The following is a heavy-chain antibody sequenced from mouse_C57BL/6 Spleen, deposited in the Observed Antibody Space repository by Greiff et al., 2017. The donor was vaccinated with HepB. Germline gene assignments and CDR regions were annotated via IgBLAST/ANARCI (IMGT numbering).Heavy chain of an antibody. Sequence: EVKLQESGPGMVKPSQSLSLTCTVTGYSITSGYDWHWIRHFPGNKLEWMGYISYSGSTNYNPSLKSRISITHDTSKNHFFLKLNSVTTEDTATYYCARGGPRGWYFDVWGTGTTVTVSS. CDR2: ISYSGST. CDR3: ARGGPRGWYFDV. J-gene: IGHJ1*03. CDR1: GYSITSGYD. V-gene: IGHV3-1*01.